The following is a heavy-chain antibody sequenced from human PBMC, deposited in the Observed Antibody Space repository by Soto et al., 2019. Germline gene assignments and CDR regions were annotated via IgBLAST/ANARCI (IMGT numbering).Heavy chain of an antibody. Sequence: EVQLVESGGGSVQPGRSLRLSCAASGFSFDDYGMHWVRQGPGKGLEWVSGISWNSGDIYYADSVKGRFTISRDNAKRSLYLQMNSLRPEDTAFYSCANDNDLDREGTFDSWGQGILVNVSS. D-gene: IGHD2-2*03. V-gene: IGHV3-9*01. CDR3: ANDNDLDREGTFDS. CDR2: ISWNSGDI. J-gene: IGHJ4*02. CDR1: GFSFDDYG.